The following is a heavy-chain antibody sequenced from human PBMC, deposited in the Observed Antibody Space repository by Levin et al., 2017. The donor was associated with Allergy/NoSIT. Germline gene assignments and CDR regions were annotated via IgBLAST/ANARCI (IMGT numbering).Heavy chain of an antibody. Sequence: GGSLRLSCKASGYIFTDYYIHWVRQAPGQGLEWMGWINPDTGATNYAQKFLGRVTVTRDTSITTSYMDMGSLRSDDTAIYYCARAPPRGRAYFYYGLDVWGQGTTVTVSS. J-gene: IGHJ6*02. D-gene: IGHD3-10*01. CDR3: ARAPPRGRAYFYYGLDV. CDR2: INPDTGAT. CDR1: GYIFTDYY. V-gene: IGHV1-2*02.